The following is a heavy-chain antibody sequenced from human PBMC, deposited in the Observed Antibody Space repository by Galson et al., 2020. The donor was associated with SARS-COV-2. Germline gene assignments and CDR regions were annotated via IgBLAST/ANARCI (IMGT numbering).Heavy chain of an antibody. CDR1: GYTLTELS. CDR3: ATAPAYSGRYLWWFDP. Sequence: ASVKVSCKVSGYTLTELSMHWVRQAPGKGLEWMGGFDPEDGETIYAQKFQGRVTMTEDTSTDTAYMELSSLRSEDTAVYYCATAPAYSGRYLWWFDPWGQGTLVTVSS. V-gene: IGHV1-24*01. J-gene: IGHJ5*02. CDR2: FDPEDGET. D-gene: IGHD1-26*01.